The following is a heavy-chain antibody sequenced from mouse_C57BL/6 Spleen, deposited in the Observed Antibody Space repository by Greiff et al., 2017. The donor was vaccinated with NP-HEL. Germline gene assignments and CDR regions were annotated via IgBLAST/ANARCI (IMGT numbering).Heavy chain of an antibody. J-gene: IGHJ1*03. CDR2: IYPGSGST. Sequence: QVQLQQPGAELVKPGASVKMSCKASGYTFTSYWITWVKQRPGQGLEWIGDIYPGSGSTNYNEKFKSKATLTVDTSSSTAYMQLSSLTSEDSAVYYCAREEYYGSSYRYFDVWGTGTTVTVSS. CDR1: GYTFTSYW. CDR3: AREEYYGSSYRYFDV. V-gene: IGHV1-55*01. D-gene: IGHD1-1*01.